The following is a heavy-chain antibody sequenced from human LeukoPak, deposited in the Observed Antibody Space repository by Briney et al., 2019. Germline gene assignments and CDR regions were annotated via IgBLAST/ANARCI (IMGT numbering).Heavy chain of an antibody. CDR1: GFTFSDYY. CDR3: GRGRFLEWLGPDY. D-gene: IGHD3-3*01. Sequence: GGSLRLSCAASGFTFSDYYMSWIRQAPGKGLDWVSYISSSGSTIYYADSVKGRFTISRDNAKNSLYLQMNSLRAEDTAVYYCGRGRFLEWLGPDYWGQGTLVTVSS. CDR2: ISSSGSTI. J-gene: IGHJ4*02. V-gene: IGHV3-11*04.